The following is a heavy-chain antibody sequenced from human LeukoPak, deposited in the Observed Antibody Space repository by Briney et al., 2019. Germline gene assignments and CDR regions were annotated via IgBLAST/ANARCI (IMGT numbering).Heavy chain of an antibody. CDR1: GGSISSGGYS. V-gene: IGHV4-30-2*01. CDR2: IYHSGST. Sequence: SQTLSLTCAVSGGSISSGGYSWSWIRQPPGKGLEWIGYIYHSGSTYYNPSLKSRVTISVDTSKNQFSLKLSSVTAADTAVYYCAREGCSSTSCYDHWFDPWGQGTLVTVSS. J-gene: IGHJ5*02. CDR3: AREGCSSTSCYDHWFDP. D-gene: IGHD2-2*01.